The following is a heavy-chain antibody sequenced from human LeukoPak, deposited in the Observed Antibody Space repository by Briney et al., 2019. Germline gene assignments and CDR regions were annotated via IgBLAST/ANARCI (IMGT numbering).Heavy chain of an antibody. CDR2: IYYSGST. Sequence: SETLSLTCTVSGGSISSGDYYWSWIRQPPGKGLEWIGYIYYSGSTYYNPSLKSRVTISVDTSKNQFSLKLSSVTAADTAVYYCARAQDSLTWGYFDYWGQGTLVTVSS. V-gene: IGHV4-30-4*08. CDR3: ARAQDSLTWGYFDY. J-gene: IGHJ4*02. CDR1: GGSISSGDYY. D-gene: IGHD7-27*01.